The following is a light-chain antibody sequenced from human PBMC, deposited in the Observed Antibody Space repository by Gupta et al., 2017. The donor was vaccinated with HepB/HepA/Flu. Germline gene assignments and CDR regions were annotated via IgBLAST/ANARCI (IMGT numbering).Light chain of an antibody. V-gene: IGLV1-47*01. J-gene: IGLJ2*01. CDR1: GSNIGSNF. CDR2: RDN. Sequence: HSVLTQPPSASGTPGQRVTISCSGGGSNIGSNFVYWYQQLPETAPKLLISRDNRRPSGVPGRFSASKSGTSASLAISGHRDEDEADYYRAAWDDSHRLLFGGGTKLTVL. CDR3: AAWDDSHRLL.